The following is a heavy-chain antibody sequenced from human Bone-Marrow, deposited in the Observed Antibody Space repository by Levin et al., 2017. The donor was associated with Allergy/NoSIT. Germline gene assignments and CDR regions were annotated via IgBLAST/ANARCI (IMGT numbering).Heavy chain of an antibody. V-gene: IGHV3-23*01. CDR3: AKGPPYSSGREKWKYLDY. CDR2: ISGSGGST. D-gene: IGHD6-19*01. Sequence: GGSLRLSCAASGFTFSSYAMSWVRQAPRKGLEWVSLISGSGGSTYYADSVKGRFTISRDNAENTLYLQMTSLRAEDTAVYYCAKGPPYSSGREKWKYLDYWGQGTLVTVSS. J-gene: IGHJ4*02. CDR1: GFTFSSYA.